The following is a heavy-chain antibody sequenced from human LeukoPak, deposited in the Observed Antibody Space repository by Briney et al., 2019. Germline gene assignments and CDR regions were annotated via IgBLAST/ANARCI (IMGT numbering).Heavy chain of an antibody. CDR2: INHSGST. D-gene: IGHD3-3*01. CDR1: GGSFSGYY. Sequence: SETLSLTCAVYGGSFSGYYWSWIRQPPGKGLEWIGEINHSGSTNYNPSLKSRVTISVDTSKNQFSLKLSSVTAADTAVYYCARGHPSDLWSGSYSCFDYWGQGTLVTVSS. J-gene: IGHJ4*02. CDR3: ARGHPSDLWSGSYSCFDY. V-gene: IGHV4-34*01.